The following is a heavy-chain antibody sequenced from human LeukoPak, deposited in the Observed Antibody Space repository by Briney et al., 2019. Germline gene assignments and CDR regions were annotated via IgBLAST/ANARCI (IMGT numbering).Heavy chain of an antibody. CDR3: AKRYIAAAQVRYYYMDV. CDR1: GFTFSRYT. D-gene: IGHD6-13*01. Sequence: GGSLRLSCAGSGFTFSRYTFNWVRQAPGKGLEWVAFIRYDGSNKYYADSVKGRFTISRDNSKNTLYLQMNSLRAEDTAVYYCAKRYIAAAQVRYYYMDVWGKGTTVTVSS. V-gene: IGHV3-30*02. J-gene: IGHJ6*03. CDR2: IRYDGSNK.